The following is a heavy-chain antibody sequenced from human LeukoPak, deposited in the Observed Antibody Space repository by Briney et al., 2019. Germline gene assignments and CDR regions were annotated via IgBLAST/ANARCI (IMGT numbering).Heavy chain of an antibody. J-gene: IGHJ4*02. V-gene: IGHV4-34*01. Sequence: SETLSLTCAVYGGSFSGYYWSWIRQPPGKGLEWIGEINHSGSTNYNPSLKSRVTISVDTSKHQFSLKLSSVTAADTAVYYCASLGTYYYDSSGYSPGDYWGQGTLVTVSS. CDR2: INHSGST. CDR1: GGSFSGYY. D-gene: IGHD3-22*01. CDR3: ASLGTYYYDSSGYSPGDY.